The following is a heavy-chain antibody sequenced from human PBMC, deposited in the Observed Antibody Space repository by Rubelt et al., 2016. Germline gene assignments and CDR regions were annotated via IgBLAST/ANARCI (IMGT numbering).Heavy chain of an antibody. Sequence: SGFTFSSYWMSWVRQAPGKGLEWVANIKQDGSEKYYVDSVKGRFTISRDNAKNSLYLQMNSLRAEDTAVYYCAKEGSDRRIDPWGQGTLVTVSS. CDR2: IKQDGSEK. V-gene: IGHV3-7*03. CDR1: GFTFSSYW. CDR3: AKEGSDRRIDP. J-gene: IGHJ5*02. D-gene: IGHD3-10*01.